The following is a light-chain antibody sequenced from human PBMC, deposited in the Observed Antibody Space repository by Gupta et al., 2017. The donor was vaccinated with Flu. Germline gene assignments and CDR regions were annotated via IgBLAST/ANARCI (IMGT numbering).Light chain of an antibody. CDR1: NSDSKS. V-gene: IGLV3-21*03. CDR3: QVWDTSSGHSWV. J-gene: IGLJ3*02. Sequence: SYVLTQPPSVSVAPGKTARITCEGNNSDSKSVHWYQQRPGQAPVLVVYDDSDRPSGIPERFSGSNSGNTATLTVSGVEAGDEADYYCQVWDTSSGHSWVFGGGTKLTVL. CDR2: DDS.